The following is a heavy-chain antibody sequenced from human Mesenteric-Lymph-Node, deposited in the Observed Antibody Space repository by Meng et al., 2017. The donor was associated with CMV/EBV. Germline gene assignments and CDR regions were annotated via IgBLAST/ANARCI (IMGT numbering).Heavy chain of an antibody. Sequence: SVKVSCKVSGYTLTELSMHWVRQAPGQGLEWMGGIIPIFGTANYAQKFQGRVTITTDESTSTAYMELSSLRSEDTAVYYCARDRQLDAYYYGMDVWGQGTTVTVSS. V-gene: IGHV1-69*05. J-gene: IGHJ6*02. CDR2: IIPIFGTA. D-gene: IGHD6-13*01. CDR3: ARDRQLDAYYYGMDV. CDR1: GYTLTELS.